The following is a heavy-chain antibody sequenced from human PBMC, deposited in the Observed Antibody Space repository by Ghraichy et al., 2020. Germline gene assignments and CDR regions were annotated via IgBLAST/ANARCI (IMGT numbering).Heavy chain of an antibody. Sequence: ASVKVSCKASGYTFTGYYMHWVRQAPGQGLEWMGWINPNSGGTNYAQKFQGRVTMTRDTSISTAYMELSRLRSDDTAVYYCARDQSLRYFDPLGWFDPWGQGTLVTVSS. D-gene: IGHD3-9*01. CDR3: ARDQSLRYFDPLGWFDP. CDR1: GYTFTGYY. V-gene: IGHV1-2*02. CDR2: INPNSGGT. J-gene: IGHJ5*02.